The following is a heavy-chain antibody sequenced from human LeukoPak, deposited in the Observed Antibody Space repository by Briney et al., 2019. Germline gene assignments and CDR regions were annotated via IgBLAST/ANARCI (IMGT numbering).Heavy chain of an antibody. V-gene: IGHV3-53*01. CDR3: ARDYYDGSAYYSYYEY. J-gene: IGHJ4*02. Sequence: GSLRLSCAASGFTVSSKYMSWVRQAPGKGLEWVSTLYSNGNTYYADSVKGRFTISRDNSKNTLSLQMNSLRAEDTAVYYCARDYYDGSAYYSYYEYWGQGTLVTVSS. D-gene: IGHD3-22*01. CDR1: GFTVSSKY. CDR2: LYSNGNT.